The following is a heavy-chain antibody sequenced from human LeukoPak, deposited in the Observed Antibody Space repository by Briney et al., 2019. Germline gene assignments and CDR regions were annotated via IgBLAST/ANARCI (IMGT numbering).Heavy chain of an antibody. D-gene: IGHD3-9*01. CDR2: ISAYNGNT. V-gene: IGHV1-18*01. CDR1: GYTFTSYG. Sequence: GASVKVSCKASGYTFTSYGISWVRQAPGQGLEWMGWISAYNGNTNYAQKLQGRVTMTTDTSTSTAYMELRSLRSDDTAVYYCAREDLSQHYDILTGYYEDYYYYGMDAWGQGTTVIVSS. CDR3: AREDLSQHYDILTGYYEDYYYYGMDA. J-gene: IGHJ6*02.